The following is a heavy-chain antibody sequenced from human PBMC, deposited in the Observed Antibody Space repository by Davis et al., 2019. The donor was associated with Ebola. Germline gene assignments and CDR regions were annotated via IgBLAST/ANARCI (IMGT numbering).Heavy chain of an antibody. J-gene: IGHJ4*02. Sequence: SVKVSCKAPGGTFSSYAISWVRQAPGQGLEWMGRIIPILGTANYAQKFQGRVTITADESTSTAYMELRSLRSDDTAVYYCARDRVAYYFDYWGQGTLVTVSS. CDR2: IIPILGTA. V-gene: IGHV1-69*11. CDR3: ARDRVAYYFDY. CDR1: GGTFSSYA.